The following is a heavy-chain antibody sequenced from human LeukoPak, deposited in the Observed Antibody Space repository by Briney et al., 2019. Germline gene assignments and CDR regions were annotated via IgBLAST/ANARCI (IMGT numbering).Heavy chain of an antibody. CDR2: ISSSGYTI. D-gene: IGHD4-23*01. CDR3: VSVTTVVEDYYYMDV. V-gene: IGHV3-48*03. Sequence: GGSLRLSCAASGFTFNRYWMNWVGRAPGKGLEGVSYISSSGYTIRNADSVKGRFTISRDNAKNSLYLQMNSLRAEDTAFYYCVSVTTVVEDYYYMDVWGKGTTVTVSS. J-gene: IGHJ6*03. CDR1: GFTFNRYW.